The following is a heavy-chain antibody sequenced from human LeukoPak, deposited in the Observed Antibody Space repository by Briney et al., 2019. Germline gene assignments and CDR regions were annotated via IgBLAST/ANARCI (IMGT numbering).Heavy chain of an antibody. CDR3: ARDWNRYAY. J-gene: IGHJ4*02. V-gene: IGHV4-39*07. CDR2: FSCSGST. D-gene: IGHD1-1*01. CDR1: GASISSSNYY. Sequence: SETLSLSCAVSGASISSSNYYWGWVRQSPGKGLEWIGSFSCSGSTYYNPSLKSRATISVDTSKSQFSLYMDSVTAADTAVYYCARDWNRYAYWGQGTLVTVSS.